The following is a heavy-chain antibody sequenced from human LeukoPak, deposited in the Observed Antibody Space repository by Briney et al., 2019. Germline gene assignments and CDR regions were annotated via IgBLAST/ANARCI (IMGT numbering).Heavy chain of an antibody. CDR2: IRSSTTYV. V-gene: IGHV3-21*01. Sequence: PGGSLRLSCAASGFTFSNYNMNWVRQAPGKGLEWVSSIRSSTTYVYYADSVKGRFTISRDNAKNSLYLQMNSLRAEDTAVYYCARSSRELGGYAPWELMPPFDYWGQGTLVTVSS. J-gene: IGHJ4*02. CDR1: GFTFSNYN. CDR3: ARSSRELGGYAPWELMPPFDY. D-gene: IGHD1-7*01.